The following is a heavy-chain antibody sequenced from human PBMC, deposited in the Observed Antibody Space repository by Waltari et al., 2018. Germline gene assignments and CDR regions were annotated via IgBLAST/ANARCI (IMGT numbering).Heavy chain of an antibody. CDR3: ARRYYDILTGYFHFDY. V-gene: IGHV5-51*03. Sequence: EVQLVQSGAEVKKPGESLKISCKGSGYSFTSYWIGWVRQMPGKGLEWMGIIYPGDSDTRYSPSFQGQVTISADKSISTAYLQWSSLKASDTAMYYCARRYYDILTGYFHFDYWGQGILVRVSS. D-gene: IGHD3-9*01. CDR2: IYPGDSDT. J-gene: IGHJ4*02. CDR1: GYSFTSYW.